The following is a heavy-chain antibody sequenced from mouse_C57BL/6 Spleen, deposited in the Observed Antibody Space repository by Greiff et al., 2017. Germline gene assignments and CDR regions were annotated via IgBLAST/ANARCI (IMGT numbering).Heavy chain of an antibody. CDR3: AWGVLLPAY. Sequence: EVQLQESGPVLVKPGASVKMSCKASGYTFTDYYMNWVKQSPGKSLEWIGVINPYNGGTSYNQKFKGKATLTVDKSSSTAYMELNSLTSEDSAVYYCAWGVLLPAYWGQGTLVTVSA. V-gene: IGHV1-19*01. CDR2: INPYNGGT. J-gene: IGHJ3*01. CDR1: GYTFTDYY. D-gene: IGHD1-1*01.